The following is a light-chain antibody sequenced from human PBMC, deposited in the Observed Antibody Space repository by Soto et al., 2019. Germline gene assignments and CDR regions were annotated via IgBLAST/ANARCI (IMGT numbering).Light chain of an antibody. CDR1: QSLSIN. V-gene: IGKV3-15*01. J-gene: IGKJ5*01. CDR2: GAS. CDR3: QQYNTWSPIK. Sequence: EIVLTQSPATLSLSPGERATLSCRASQSLSINYLAWYQHKPGQAPSLLISGASTRATGIPARLKGGGSRTVFTLTISSLQSEDIAVYYCQQYNTWSPIKFGQGTRLE.